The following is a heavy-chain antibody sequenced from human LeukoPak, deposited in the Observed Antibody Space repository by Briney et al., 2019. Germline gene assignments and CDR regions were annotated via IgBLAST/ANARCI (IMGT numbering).Heavy chain of an antibody. V-gene: IGHV3-74*01. D-gene: IGHD6-13*01. J-gene: IGHJ4*02. Sequence: GSLILSCAASSFTFSVHWMHWVRQAPGEGLEGVSRINPDESDKAYADSVKGRFTISRDNAKSTLYLQMNRLRVEDTAVYYCARYRGIAAGFDYWGQGSLVTVSS. CDR3: ARYRGIAAGFDY. CDR1: SFTFSVHW. CDR2: INPDESDK.